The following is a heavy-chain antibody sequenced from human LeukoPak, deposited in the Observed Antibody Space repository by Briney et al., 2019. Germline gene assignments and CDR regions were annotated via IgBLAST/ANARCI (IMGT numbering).Heavy chain of an antibody. Sequence: SVKVSCKASGFTFTSSAVQWVRQARGQRLEWIGWIVVGSGNTNYAQKFQERVTITRDMSTSTAYMELSSLRSEDTAVYYCAADQQLEVYYGMDVWGKGTTVTASS. V-gene: IGHV1-58*01. CDR3: AADQQLEVYYGMDV. CDR2: IVVGSGNT. CDR1: GFTFTSSA. J-gene: IGHJ6*04. D-gene: IGHD6-13*01.